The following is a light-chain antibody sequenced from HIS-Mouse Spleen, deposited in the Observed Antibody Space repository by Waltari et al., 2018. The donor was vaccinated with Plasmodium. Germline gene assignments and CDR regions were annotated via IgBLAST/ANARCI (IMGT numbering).Light chain of an antibody. J-gene: IGLJ2*01. Sequence: SYELTQPPSVSVSPGQTARITCSGDALPKQYAYWYQQKPGQAPVLVIYKDSERPSGSSERCSGSSSGTAVTLTISGVQAEDEADYYCQSADSSGTYQVFGGGTKLTVL. V-gene: IGLV3-25*03. CDR2: KDS. CDR1: ALPKQY. CDR3: QSADSSGTYQV.